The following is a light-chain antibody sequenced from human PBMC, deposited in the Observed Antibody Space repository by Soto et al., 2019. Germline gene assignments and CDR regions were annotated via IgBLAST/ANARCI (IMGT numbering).Light chain of an antibody. V-gene: IGLV2-14*01. CDR3: CSYTRRGTLI. CDR2: DVS. CDR1: SGDIGDYNY. Sequence: QSALTQPASVSGSPGQSITIAFVGTSGDIGDYNYVSWYQQHPGKVPKVIIYDVSNRPSGVSYRFSGTKSGNTASLTVSGLQAEDEADYYCCSYTRRGTLIFGTGTKVTVL. J-gene: IGLJ1*01.